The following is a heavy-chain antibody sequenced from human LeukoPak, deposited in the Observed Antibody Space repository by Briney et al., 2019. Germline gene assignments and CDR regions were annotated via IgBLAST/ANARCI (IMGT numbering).Heavy chain of an antibody. CDR3: ARATYYYDTSGYYSYYYGMDV. CDR1: GFTFSNYN. J-gene: IGHJ6*02. Sequence: GGSLRLSCAASGFTFSNYNMNWVRQAPGKGLEWVAAISHDGTNNYYADSVKGRFTISRDNSKNTLYLQMNSLSAEDTAVYYCARATYYYDTSGYYSYYYGMDVWGQGTTVTVSS. D-gene: IGHD3-22*01. CDR2: ISHDGTNN. V-gene: IGHV3-30-3*01.